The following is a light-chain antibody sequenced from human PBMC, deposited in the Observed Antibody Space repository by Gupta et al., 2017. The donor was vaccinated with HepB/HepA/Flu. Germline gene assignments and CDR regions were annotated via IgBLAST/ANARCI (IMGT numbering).Light chain of an antibody. J-gene: IGLJ3*02. CDR1: RSNIGASY. V-gene: IGLV1-47*01. Sequence: QSVVTQPPSAYGTPGQWVPIACSGSRSNIGASYVYWYKHFPGPAPKRLISRDDHRPSGVPDRFSGSKSGPSASLTISGLRSEDEADYYCATWDDSLSLWVFGGGTRVTVL. CDR2: RDD. CDR3: ATWDDSLSLWV.